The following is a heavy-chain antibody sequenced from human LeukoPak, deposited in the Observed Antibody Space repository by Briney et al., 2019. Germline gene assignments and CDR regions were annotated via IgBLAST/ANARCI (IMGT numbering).Heavy chain of an antibody. CDR2: IFYSGST. D-gene: IGHD3-10*01. J-gene: IGHJ2*01. Sequence: SQTLSLTCTVSRGSISNYYWSWIRQPPGKGLEWIGYIFYSGSTNYNPSLRSRLTISLDTSKNQFSLKLSSVTAADTAVYYCARLTMFRGVIYGTDWHSDLWGRGTLVTVSS. CDR3: ARLTMFRGVIYGTDWHSDL. V-gene: IGHV4-59*12. CDR1: RGSISNYY.